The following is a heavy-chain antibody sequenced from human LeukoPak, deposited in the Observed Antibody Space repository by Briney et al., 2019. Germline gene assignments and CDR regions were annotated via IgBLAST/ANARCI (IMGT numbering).Heavy chain of an antibody. V-gene: IGHV3-23*01. CDR2: INPSGESI. CDR3: AKDRDGRTGYLFNYMDG. CDR1: GFTLANYA. J-gene: IGHJ6*03. D-gene: IGHD5-24*01. Sequence: PGGSLRLSCAASGFTLANYAMTWVRQAPGKGLEWVSTINPSGESINFADSVRGRFTISRDNSKNTLYLQMNSLRDEDTAVYKCAKDRDGRTGYLFNYMDGWGKGTTVTVSS.